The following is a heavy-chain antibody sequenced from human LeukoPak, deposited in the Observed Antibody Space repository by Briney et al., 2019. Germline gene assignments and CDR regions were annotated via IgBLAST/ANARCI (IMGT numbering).Heavy chain of an antibody. CDR1: GYTFTSYD. J-gene: IGHJ4*02. Sequence: ASVKVSCKASGYTFTSYDFDWVRQATGQRPEWMGWMSPNSGDTGYAQKFQDRVTMTRNTSISTAYMELSSLRSGDTAVYYCARGPPNWGYDYWGPGTLVTVSS. V-gene: IGHV1-8*01. D-gene: IGHD7-27*01. CDR2: MSPNSGDT. CDR3: ARGPPNWGYDY.